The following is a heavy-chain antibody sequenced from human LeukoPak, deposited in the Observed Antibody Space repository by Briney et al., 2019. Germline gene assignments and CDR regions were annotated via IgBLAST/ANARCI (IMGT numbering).Heavy chain of an antibody. J-gene: IGHJ4*02. CDR3: AKDPDSSGYTTSDY. CDR1: GFTFSNYV. D-gene: IGHD3-22*01. Sequence: GGSLRLSCAASGFTFSNYVMTWVRQAPGKGLEWVSTMKRSEGRTWYADSVNGRFIISRDNSKNTLYLQMNSLRAEDTAVYFCAKDPDSSGYTTSDYWGQGTLVTVS. CDR2: MKRSEGRT. V-gene: IGHV3-23*01.